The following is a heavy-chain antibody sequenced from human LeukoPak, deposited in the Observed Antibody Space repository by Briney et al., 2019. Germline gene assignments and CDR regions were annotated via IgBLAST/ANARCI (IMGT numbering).Heavy chain of an antibody. J-gene: IGHJ4*02. Sequence: GSLRLSCAASGFTFSIYSMNWVRQAPGKGLEWVSYISSSSTIYYADSVKGRFTISRDNAKNSLYLQMNSLRAEDTAVYYCARDYYGDCALDSWGEGTLVTVSS. CDR2: ISSSSTI. V-gene: IGHV3-48*01. CDR3: ARDYYGDCALDS. D-gene: IGHD4-17*01. CDR1: GFTFSIYS.